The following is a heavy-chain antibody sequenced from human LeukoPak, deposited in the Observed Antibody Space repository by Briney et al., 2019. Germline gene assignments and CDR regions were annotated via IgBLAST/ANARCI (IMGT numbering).Heavy chain of an antibody. V-gene: IGHV3-23*01. D-gene: IGHD3-10*01. CDR1: GLTFGNYG. CDR2: IGGGGYTT. Sequence: PGGSLRLSCVASGLTFGNYGMSWVRQAPGKGLEWVSSIGGGGYTTYYADSVRGRFTISRDNSKNSMYQQMSSLRAEDTAIYYCAEVESSYCRIWGQGTLVTVSS. CDR3: AEVESSYCRI. J-gene: IGHJ4*02.